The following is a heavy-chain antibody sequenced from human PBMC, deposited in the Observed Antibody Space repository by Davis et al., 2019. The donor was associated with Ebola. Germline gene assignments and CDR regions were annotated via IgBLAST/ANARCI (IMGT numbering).Heavy chain of an antibody. CDR2: IYSSGSTI. CDR1: GFTFSSYE. Sequence: PGGSLRLSCAASGFTFSSYEMNWVRQAPGTGLEWVSYIYSSGSTIYYADSVKGRFTISRDNAKNSLYLQMNSLRAEDTAVYYCARAGYDFWGNWFDPWGQGTMVTVSS. D-gene: IGHD3-3*01. J-gene: IGHJ5*02. V-gene: IGHV3-48*03. CDR3: ARAGYDFWGNWFDP.